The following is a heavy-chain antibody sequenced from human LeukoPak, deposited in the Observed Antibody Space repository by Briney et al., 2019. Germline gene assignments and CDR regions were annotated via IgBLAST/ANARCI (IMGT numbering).Heavy chain of an antibody. J-gene: IGHJ4*02. CDR1: GFTSSSYG. Sequence: GGSLRLSCAASGFTSSSYGMHWVRQAPGKGLEWVAFIRYDGSNKYYADSVKGRFTISRDNSKNTLYLQMNSLRAEDTAVYYCAKTAEFGRYFDYWGQGTLVTVSS. V-gene: IGHV3-30*02. CDR3: AKTAEFGRYFDY. CDR2: IRYDGSNK. D-gene: IGHD3-3*01.